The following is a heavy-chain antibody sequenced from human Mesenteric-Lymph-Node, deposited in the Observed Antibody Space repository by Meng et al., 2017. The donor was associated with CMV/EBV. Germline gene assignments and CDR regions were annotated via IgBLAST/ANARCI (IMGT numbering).Heavy chain of an antibody. D-gene: IGHD3-22*01. CDR1: GFTFDDYA. V-gene: IGHV3-9*01. Sequence: SLKISCAASGFTFDDYAMHWVRQAPGKGLEWVSGISWNSGSIGYADSVKGRFTISRDNAKNSLYLQMNSLRAEDTAVYYCAQSGGYYYDSSGYHSDAFDIWGQGTMVTVSS. CDR3: AQSGGYYYDSSGYHSDAFDI. CDR2: ISWNSGSI. J-gene: IGHJ3*02.